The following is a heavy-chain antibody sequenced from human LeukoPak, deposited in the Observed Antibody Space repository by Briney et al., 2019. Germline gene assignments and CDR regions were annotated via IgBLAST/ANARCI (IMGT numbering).Heavy chain of an antibody. V-gene: IGHV3-23*01. J-gene: IGHJ1*01. CDR3: AKWTTYYYDSSGYVVEYFQH. CDR2: ISGSGGST. D-gene: IGHD3-22*01. Sequence: QAGGSLRLSCAASGFTFSSYAMSWVRQAPGKGLEWVSAISGSGGSTYYADSVKGRFTISRDNSKNTLYLQMNSLRAEDTAVYYCAKWTTYYYDSSGYVVEYFQHWGQGTLVTVSS. CDR1: GFTFSSYA.